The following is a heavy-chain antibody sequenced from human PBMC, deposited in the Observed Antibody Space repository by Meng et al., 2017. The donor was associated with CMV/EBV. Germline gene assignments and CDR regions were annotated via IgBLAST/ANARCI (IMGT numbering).Heavy chain of an antibody. CDR2: ISSSGSTI. CDR3: ARALVVETNPRNYYYYGMDV. CDR1: GFTFSSYE. J-gene: IGHJ6*02. Sequence: GGSLRLSCAASGFTFSSYEMNWVRQAPGKGLEWVSYISSSGSTIYYADSVKGRFTISRGNAKNSLYLQMNSLRAEDTAVYYCARALVVETNPRNYYYYGMDVWGQGTTVTVSS. D-gene: IGHD2-21*01. V-gene: IGHV3-48*03.